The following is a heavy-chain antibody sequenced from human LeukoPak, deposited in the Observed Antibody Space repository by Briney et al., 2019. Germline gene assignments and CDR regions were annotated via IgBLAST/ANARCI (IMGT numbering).Heavy chain of an antibody. Sequence: GESLQISCKGSGYSFTSYWIGWVRPMPGKGLEWMGIIYPGDSDTRYSPSFQGQVTISADKSISTAYLQWSSLKASDPAMYYCARRDTMVRGVTSFDYWGQGTLVTVSS. D-gene: IGHD3-10*01. CDR1: GYSFTSYW. J-gene: IGHJ4*02. CDR2: IYPGDSDT. CDR3: ARRDTMVRGVTSFDY. V-gene: IGHV5-51*01.